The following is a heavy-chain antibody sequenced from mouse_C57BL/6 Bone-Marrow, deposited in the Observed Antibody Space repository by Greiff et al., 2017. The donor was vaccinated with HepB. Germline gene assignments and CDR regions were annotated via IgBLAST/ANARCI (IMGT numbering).Heavy chain of an antibody. CDR2: INPYNGGT. CDR1: GYTFTDYY. CDR3: ARGGYDYDGGFAY. Sequence: EVKLQESGPVLVKPGASVKMSCKASGYTFTDYYMNWVKQSHGKSLEWIGVINPYNGGTSYNQKFKGKATLTVDKSSSTAYMELNSLTSEDSAVYYCARGGYDYDGGFAYWGQGTLVTVSA. D-gene: IGHD2-4*01. J-gene: IGHJ3*01. V-gene: IGHV1-19*01.